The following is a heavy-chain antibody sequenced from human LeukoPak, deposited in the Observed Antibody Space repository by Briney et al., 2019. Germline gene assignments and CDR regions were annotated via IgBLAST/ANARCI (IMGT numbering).Heavy chain of an antibody. CDR1: GFTFSSYW. D-gene: IGHD3-3*01. CDR2: LSGSGAGT. J-gene: IGHJ4*02. Sequence: GGSLRLSCAASGFTFSSYWMSWVRQAPGRGLEWVATLSGSGAGTYYSDSVQGRFTISRDNSKRTLFLQMNSLRAEDTAFYYCAKAELGVDTFFDYWGQGTLVTVSS. V-gene: IGHV3-23*01. CDR3: AKAELGVDTFFDY.